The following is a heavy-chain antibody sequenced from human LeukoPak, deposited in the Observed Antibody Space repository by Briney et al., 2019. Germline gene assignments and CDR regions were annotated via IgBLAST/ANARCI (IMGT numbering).Heavy chain of an antibody. CDR2: IWYDGSDN. V-gene: IGHV3-33*01. CDR1: GFSFRTYS. Sequence: GGSLRLSCAASGFSFRTYSMHWVRQAPGKGLEWVAVIWYDGSDNYYADSVKGRFTISRDNSKNTLYLQMNSLRAEDTAMYYCTRVAHIRDAFDIWGQGTMVTVSS. J-gene: IGHJ3*02. CDR3: TRVAHIRDAFDI. D-gene: IGHD2-21*01.